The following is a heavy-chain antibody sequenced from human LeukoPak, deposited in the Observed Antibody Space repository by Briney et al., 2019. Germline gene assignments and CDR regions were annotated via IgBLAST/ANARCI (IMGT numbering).Heavy chain of an antibody. J-gene: IGHJ5*02. CDR2: INPSGGST. CDR3: ARDTSGGLRRHNNWFDP. V-gene: IGHV1-46*01. D-gene: IGHD3-10*01. Sequence: ASVKVSCKASGYTFTSYYMHWVRQAPGQGLEWMGIINPSGGSTSYAQKFQGRVTMTRDMSTSTVYMELSSLRSEDTAVYYCARDTSGGLRRHNNWFDPWGQGTLVTVSS. CDR1: GYTFTSYY.